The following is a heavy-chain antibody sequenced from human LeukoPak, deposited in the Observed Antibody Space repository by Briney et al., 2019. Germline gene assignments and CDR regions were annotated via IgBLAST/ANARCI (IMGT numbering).Heavy chain of an antibody. CDR2: IIPIFGTA. D-gene: IGHD3-9*01. Sequence: SVKVSCKASGGTFSSYAISWVRQAPGQGLEWMGGIIPIFGTANYAQKFQGRVTITTDESTSTAYMELSGLRSEDTAVYYCARGVRYFDWLLPYYFDYWGQGTLVTVSS. V-gene: IGHV1-69*05. CDR3: ARGVRYFDWLLPYYFDY. J-gene: IGHJ4*02. CDR1: GGTFSSYA.